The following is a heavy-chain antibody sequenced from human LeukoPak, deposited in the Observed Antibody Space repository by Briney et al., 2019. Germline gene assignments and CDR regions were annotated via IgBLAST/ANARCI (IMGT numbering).Heavy chain of an antibody. CDR2: IYHGGST. Sequence: SETLSLICAVSGGSISSGGYSWNWIRQSPGKGLEWIGYIYHGGSTYYNPSLKSRVTISVDRSKNQFALKLTAVTAADTAVYYCARGAYGDYVYGDYFDYWGQGTLVTVSS. D-gene: IGHD4-17*01. CDR3: ARGAYGDYVYGDYFDY. CDR1: GGSISSGGYS. J-gene: IGHJ4*02. V-gene: IGHV4-30-2*06.